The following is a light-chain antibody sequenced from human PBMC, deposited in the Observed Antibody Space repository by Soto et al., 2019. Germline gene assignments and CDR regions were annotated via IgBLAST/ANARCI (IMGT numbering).Light chain of an antibody. CDR3: RSYTSTTTVV. CDR2: DVS. CDR1: SSDVGAYDY. J-gene: IGLJ2*01. V-gene: IGLV2-14*01. Sequence: QSALTQPASVSGSPGQSITISCTGTSSDVGAYDYVSWYQQHPNKAPKLMIYDVSNRPSGVSNRFSGSKSGNTASLTISGLQAEDEADYYCRSYTSTTTVVFGGGTKLTVL.